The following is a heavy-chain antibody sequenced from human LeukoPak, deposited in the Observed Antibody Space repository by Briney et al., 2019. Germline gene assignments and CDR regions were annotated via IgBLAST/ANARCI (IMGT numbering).Heavy chain of an antibody. D-gene: IGHD3-3*01. CDR2: ISWNSGSI. J-gene: IGHJ3*02. CDR1: GFTFDDYA. CDR3: AKDTSGFFSLYFDAFDI. V-gene: IGHV3-9*01. Sequence: PGRSLRLSCAASGFTFDDYAMHWVRQPPGKGLAWVSGISWNSGSIGYADSVKGRFTISRDNAKNSLYLQMNSLRAEDTALYYCAKDTSGFFSLYFDAFDIWGQGTMVTVSS.